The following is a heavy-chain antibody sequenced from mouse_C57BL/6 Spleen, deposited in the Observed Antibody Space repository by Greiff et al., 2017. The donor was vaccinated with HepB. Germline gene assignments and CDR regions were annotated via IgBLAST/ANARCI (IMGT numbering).Heavy chain of an antibody. CDR2: IDPSDSET. Sequence: VQLQQPGAELVRPGSSVKLSCKASGYTFTSYWMHWVKQRPIQGLEWIGNIDPSDSETHYNQKFKDKATLTVDKSSSTAYVQLSSLTSEDAAVYYYAITTEGTWFAYWGQGTLVTVSA. V-gene: IGHV1-52*01. CDR3: AITTEGTWFAY. CDR1: GYTFTSYW. D-gene: IGHD1-1*01. J-gene: IGHJ3*01.